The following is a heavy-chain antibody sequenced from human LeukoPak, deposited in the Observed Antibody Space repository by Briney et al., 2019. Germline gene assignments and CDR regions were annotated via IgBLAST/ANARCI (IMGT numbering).Heavy chain of an antibody. V-gene: IGHV4-61*01. Sequence: VSGGXISSGXXXXSXXXXXPXXGLXXIGXXXYSGSTNYNPSLKSRVTISVDTSKNQFSLKLSSVTAADTAVYYCARLLGYCSSTSCYTHRYFDLWGRGTLVTVSS. J-gene: IGHJ2*01. CDR1: GGXISSGXXX. D-gene: IGHD2-2*02. CDR3: ARLLGYCSSTSCYTHRYFDL. CDR2: XXYSGST.